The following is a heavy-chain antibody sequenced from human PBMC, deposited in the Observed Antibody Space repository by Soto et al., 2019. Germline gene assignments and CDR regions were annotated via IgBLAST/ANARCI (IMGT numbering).Heavy chain of an antibody. CDR1: GFTFSSYA. Sequence: XGALIVSCSASGFTFSSYAMSWVRQAPGKGLEWVSAISGSGGSTYYADSVKGRFTISRDNSKNTLYLQMNSLRAEDTAVYYCAKDLHRWEGWAFDIWGQGPMVTVSS. CDR2: ISGSGGST. J-gene: IGHJ3*02. V-gene: IGHV3-23*01. D-gene: IGHD1-26*01. CDR3: AKDLHRWEGWAFDI.